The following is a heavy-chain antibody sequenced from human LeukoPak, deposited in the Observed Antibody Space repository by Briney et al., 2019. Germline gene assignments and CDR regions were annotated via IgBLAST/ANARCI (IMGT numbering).Heavy chain of an antibody. V-gene: IGHV4-4*07. D-gene: IGHD6-13*01. Sequence: SETLSLTCTVSGGSISSYYWSWIRQLAGKGLEWIGRIYSTGSTNYNPSLKSRVTMSVDTSKNQFSLRLRSVTAADTAVYYCARQIASAGTAGSDFWGQGALVTVSS. CDR3: ARQIASAGTAGSDF. J-gene: IGHJ4*02. CDR2: IYSTGST. CDR1: GGSISSYY.